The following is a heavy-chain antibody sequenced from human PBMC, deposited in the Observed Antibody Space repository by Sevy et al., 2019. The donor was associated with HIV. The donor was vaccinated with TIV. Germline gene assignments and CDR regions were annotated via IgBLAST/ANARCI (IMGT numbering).Heavy chain of an antibody. V-gene: IGHV3-48*02. J-gene: IGHJ6*02. D-gene: IGHD3-10*01. CDR3: ARRRDSTVRGVINPLYYYYGMDV. CDR1: GFTFSSYS. CDR2: ISSSSSTI. Sequence: GGSLRLSCAASGFTFSSYSMNWVRQAPGKGLEWVSYISSSSSTIYYADSVKDRFTISRDNAKNSLYLQMNSLRDEDTAVYYCARRRDSTVRGVINPLYYYYGMDVWGQGTTVTVSS.